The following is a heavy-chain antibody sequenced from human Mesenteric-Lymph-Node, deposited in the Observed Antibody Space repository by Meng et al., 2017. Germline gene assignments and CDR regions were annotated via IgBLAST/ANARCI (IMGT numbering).Heavy chain of an antibody. CDR3: AHRHTMITNWFDP. V-gene: IGHV2-5*01. D-gene: IGHD3-22*01. CDR1: GFSRSISGVG. Sequence: HIHLNEAGPQSVNPTQPPPLTCTFSGFSRSISGVGVGWIRQPPGKALEWLALIYWNDDKRYSPSLKSRLTITKDTSKDHVVLTMTNMDPVDTATYFCAHRHTMITNWFDPWGPGTLVTVSS. J-gene: IGHJ5*02. CDR2: IYWNDDK.